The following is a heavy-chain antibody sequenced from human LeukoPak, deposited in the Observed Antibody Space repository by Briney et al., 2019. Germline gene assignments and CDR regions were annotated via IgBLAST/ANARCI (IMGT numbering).Heavy chain of an antibody. J-gene: IGHJ4*02. CDR1: GDSISTSNSY. CDR2: IYYSGNT. Sequence: SETLSLTCTVSGDSISTSNSYWGWIRQPPGKGLEWIGSIYYSGNTYYNASLKSRVTISVDTSKNQFSLKLTSVTAADTAVYYCARVGYFGSGNYYNDRGAFDYWGQGTLVTVSS. V-gene: IGHV4-39*01. CDR3: ARVGYFGSGNYYNDRGAFDY. D-gene: IGHD3-10*01.